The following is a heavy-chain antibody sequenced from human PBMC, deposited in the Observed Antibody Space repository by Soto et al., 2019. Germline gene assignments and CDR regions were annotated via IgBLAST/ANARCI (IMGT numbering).Heavy chain of an antibody. Sequence: ASVKVSCKASGYTFTSYGISWVRQAPGQGLEWMGWISAYNGNTNYAQKLQGRVTMTTDTSTSTAYMELRSLRSDDTALYYCAIGYYDILTGYCSFDYWGQGTLVTVSS. CDR2: ISAYNGNT. D-gene: IGHD3-9*01. CDR3: AIGYYDILTGYCSFDY. CDR1: GYTFTSYG. V-gene: IGHV1-18*01. J-gene: IGHJ4*02.